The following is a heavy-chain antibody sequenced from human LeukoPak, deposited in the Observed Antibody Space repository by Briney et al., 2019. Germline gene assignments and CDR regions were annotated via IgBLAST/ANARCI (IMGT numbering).Heavy chain of an antibody. CDR1: GFTFSSYS. V-gene: IGHV3-48*01. CDR2: ISSSSTI. Sequence: PGGSLRLSCAASGFTFSSYSMNWVRQAPGKGLEWVSYISSSSTIYYADSVRGRFTISRDNSKNTLYLQMDSLTAEDTAIYYCTKRVDGSGSYYIDYWGQGILVTVSS. J-gene: IGHJ4*01. CDR3: TKRVDGSGSYYIDY. D-gene: IGHD3-10*01.